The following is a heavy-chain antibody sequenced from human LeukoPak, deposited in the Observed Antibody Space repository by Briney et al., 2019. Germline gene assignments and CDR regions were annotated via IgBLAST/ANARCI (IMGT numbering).Heavy chain of an antibody. CDR1: GYTFTSYG. CDR2: IIPIFGTA. V-gene: IGHV1-69*05. J-gene: IGHJ6*03. Sequence: SVKVSCKASGYTFTSYGISWVRQAPGQGLEWMGGIIPIFGTANYAQKFQGRVTITTDESTSTAYMELSSLRSEDTAVYYCARVLRFLEWPYYMDVWGKGTTVTVSS. CDR3: ARVLRFLEWPYYMDV. D-gene: IGHD3-3*01.